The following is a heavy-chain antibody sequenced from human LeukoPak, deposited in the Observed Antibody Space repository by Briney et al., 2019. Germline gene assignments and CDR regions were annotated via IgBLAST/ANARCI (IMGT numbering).Heavy chain of an antibody. Sequence: PGGSLRLSCAASGFTFSSYAMSWVRQAPGKGLEWVSAISASGGTTYYADSVKGRFTISRDNSKSTLYLQMNSLRAEDTAVYYCAKANHCSGGRCYSLDYWGQGTLVTVSA. CDR1: GFTFSSYA. CDR3: AKANHCSGGRCYSLDY. V-gene: IGHV3-23*01. CDR2: ISASGGTT. J-gene: IGHJ4*02. D-gene: IGHD2-15*01.